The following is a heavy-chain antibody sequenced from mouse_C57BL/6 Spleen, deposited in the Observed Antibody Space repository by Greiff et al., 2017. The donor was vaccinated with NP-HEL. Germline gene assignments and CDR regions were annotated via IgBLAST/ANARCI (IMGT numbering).Heavy chain of an antibody. Sequence: QVQLKQSGAELVRPGTSVKVSCKASGYAFTNYLIEWVKQRPGQGLEWIGVINPGSGGTNYNEKFKGKATLTADKSSSTAYMQLSSLTSEDSAVYFCARSGNYDYDGWYFDVWGTGTTVTVSS. J-gene: IGHJ1*03. V-gene: IGHV1-54*01. CDR1: GYAFTNYL. D-gene: IGHD2-4*01. CDR2: INPGSGGT. CDR3: ARSGNYDYDGWYFDV.